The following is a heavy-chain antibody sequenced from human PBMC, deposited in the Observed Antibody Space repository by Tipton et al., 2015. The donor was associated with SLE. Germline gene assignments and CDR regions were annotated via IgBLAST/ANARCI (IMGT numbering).Heavy chain of an antibody. J-gene: IGHJ2*01. V-gene: IGHV4-61*01. CDR1: VASINSSSYY. CDR2: IYNSGST. CDR3: ARDRRGWYFDL. Sequence: TLSLTCTVSVASINSSSYYWSWIRQPPGKGLEWIGYIYNSGSTYYNPSLKSRVTMSIDTSKNQFSLNLSSVTAADTAVYYCARDRRGWYFDLWGRGTLVTVSS. D-gene: IGHD3-10*01.